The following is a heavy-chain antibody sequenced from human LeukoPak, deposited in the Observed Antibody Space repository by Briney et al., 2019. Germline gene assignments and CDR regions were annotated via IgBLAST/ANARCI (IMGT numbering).Heavy chain of an antibody. CDR2: ISGSGGST. J-gene: IGHJ4*02. CDR3: AKTAGSSWGFDY. CDR1: GFTFSSYA. D-gene: IGHD6-13*01. Sequence: GGSLRLSCAASGFTFSSYAMSWVRQAPGKGLEWVSAISGSGGSTYYADSVKGRFTISRDISKSTLYLQMNSLRAEDTAVYYCAKTAGSSWGFDYWGQGILVTVSS. V-gene: IGHV3-23*01.